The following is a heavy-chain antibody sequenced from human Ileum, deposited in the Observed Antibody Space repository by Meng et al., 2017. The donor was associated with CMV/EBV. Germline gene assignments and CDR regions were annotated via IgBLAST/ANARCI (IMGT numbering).Heavy chain of an antibody. Sequence: LRASVPGLVQPPEPLSPTCIASGGSRSIYYWSWIRQPAGKGLEWIGRIYTSGSSNYNSSLKSRVTMSVDTSKNQFSMKLNSVTAADTAVYYCAREGPTDWGRALDYWGQGTLVTASS. J-gene: IGHJ4*02. CDR2: IYTSGSS. V-gene: IGHV4-4*07. CDR3: AREGPTDWGRALDY. CDR1: GGSRSIYY. D-gene: IGHD7-27*01.